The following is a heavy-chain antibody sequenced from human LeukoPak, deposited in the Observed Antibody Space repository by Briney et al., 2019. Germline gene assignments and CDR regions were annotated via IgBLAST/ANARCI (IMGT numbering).Heavy chain of an antibody. V-gene: IGHV1-46*01. CDR2: INPSGGST. Sequence: ASVKVSCKASGYTFTSYYMHWVRQAPGQGLEWMGIINPSGGSTSYAQKFQGRVTMTRDTSTSTVYMELSSLRSEDTAVYYCAREGIVVVPADMDYYYGMDVWGQGTTVTVSS. J-gene: IGHJ6*02. CDR1: GYTFTSYY. CDR3: AREGIVVVPADMDYYYGMDV. D-gene: IGHD2-2*01.